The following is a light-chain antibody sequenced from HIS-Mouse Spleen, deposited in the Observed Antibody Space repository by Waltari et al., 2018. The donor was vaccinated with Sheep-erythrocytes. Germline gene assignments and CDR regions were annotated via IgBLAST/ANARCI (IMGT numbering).Light chain of an antibody. Sequence: QSALTQPRSVSGSPGQSVTISCTGTSSDVGGYNYVSWYQQYPGKAPKLMIYDVSMRPSGVPVRFSGSKSGNTASLTISGLQAEDEADYYCCSYAGSYNHVFATGTKVTVL. J-gene: IGLJ1*01. CDR1: SSDVGGYNY. CDR3: CSYAGSYNHV. CDR2: DVS. V-gene: IGLV2-11*01.